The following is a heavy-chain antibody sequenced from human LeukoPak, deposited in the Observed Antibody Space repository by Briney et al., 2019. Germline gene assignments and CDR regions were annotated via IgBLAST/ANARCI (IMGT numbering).Heavy chain of an antibody. CDR2: ISYDGSNK. CDR1: GFTFSSYS. J-gene: IGHJ3*02. Sequence: GGSLRLSCTASGFTFSSYSLNWVRQAPGKGLEWVAVISYDGSNKYYADSVKGRFTISRDNSKNTLYLQMNSLRAEDTAVYYCAREKRAYSSSDAFDIWGQGTMVTVSS. V-gene: IGHV3-30-3*01. D-gene: IGHD6-6*01. CDR3: AREKRAYSSSDAFDI.